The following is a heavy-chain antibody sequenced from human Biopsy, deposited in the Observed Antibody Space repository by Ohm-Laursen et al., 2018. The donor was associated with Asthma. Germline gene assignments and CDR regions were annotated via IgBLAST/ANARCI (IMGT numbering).Heavy chain of an antibody. J-gene: IGHJ4*02. CDR2: INPNSGGT. CDR3: ARGRHYDFWSGYYIEYFDY. V-gene: IGHV1-2*06. D-gene: IGHD3-3*01. Sequence: ASVKVSCKPSGYTFSSCAMNWVRQAPGQGLEWMGRINPNSGGTNYAQKFQGRVTMTRDTSISTAYMELSRLRSDDTAVYYCARGRHYDFWSGYYIEYFDYWGQGTLVTVSS. CDR1: GYTFSSCA.